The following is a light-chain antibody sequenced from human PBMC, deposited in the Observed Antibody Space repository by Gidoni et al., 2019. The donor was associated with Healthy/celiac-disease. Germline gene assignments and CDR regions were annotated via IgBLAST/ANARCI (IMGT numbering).Light chain of an antibody. CDR1: QSVLYSPNNKHY. Sequence: DIVMTPSPDSLAVSLGARATINGKSSQSVLYSPNNKHYLAWYNQKPGQPPMLLIYWSATRESGVPDRFSDSGSGTDFTLTISSLQAEDGAVYYCQQYYSTPYTFGQXTKLEIK. CDR2: WSA. V-gene: IGKV4-1*01. CDR3: QQYYSTPYT. J-gene: IGKJ2*01.